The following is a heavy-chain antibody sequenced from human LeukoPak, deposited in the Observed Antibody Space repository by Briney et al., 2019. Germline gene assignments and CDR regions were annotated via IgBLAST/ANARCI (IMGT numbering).Heavy chain of an antibody. J-gene: IGHJ4*02. CDR2: ISSSSSYI. CDR3: AKSTGWYSSSWYSTY. D-gene: IGHD6-13*01. V-gene: IGHV3-21*04. Sequence: PGGSLRLSCAASGFTFSSYSMNWVRQAPGKGLEWVSSISSSSSYIYYADSVKGRFTISRDNAKSTLYLQMNSLRAEDTAVYYCAKSTGWYSSSWYSTYWGQGALVTVSS. CDR1: GFTFSSYS.